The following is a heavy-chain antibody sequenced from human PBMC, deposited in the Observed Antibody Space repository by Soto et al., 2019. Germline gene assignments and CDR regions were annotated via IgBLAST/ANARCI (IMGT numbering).Heavy chain of an antibody. Sequence: QVQLVQSGAEVKKPGASVKVSCKASGYTFTSYGISWVRQAPGQGLEWMGWISAYNGNTNYAQKLQGRVTMTTDTATGTAYMELRSLRSDDTAVYYWARGGTYCTNGVCSFYGMDAWGQGTTVTVSS. CDR2: ISAYNGNT. CDR3: ARGGTYCTNGVCSFYGMDA. CDR1: GYTFTSYG. V-gene: IGHV1-18*01. J-gene: IGHJ6*02. D-gene: IGHD2-8*01.